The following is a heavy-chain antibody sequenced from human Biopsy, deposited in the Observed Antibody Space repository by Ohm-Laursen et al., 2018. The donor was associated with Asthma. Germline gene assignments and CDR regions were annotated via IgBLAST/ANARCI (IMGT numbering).Heavy chain of an antibody. CDR2: SCYIEST. CDR3: ARWGIQGVRCWGMDV. J-gene: IGHJ6*02. Sequence: TLSRTGTGSGGPISSVAYYWRSVRQPPGWVLERIGYSCYIESTYYDPSLKSRVTISVDTSQNQYSLNLNSVNAADTAVYYCARWGIQGVRCWGMDVWGQGTTVTVSS. CDR1: GGPISSVAYY. D-gene: IGHD3-10*01. V-gene: IGHV4-31*03.